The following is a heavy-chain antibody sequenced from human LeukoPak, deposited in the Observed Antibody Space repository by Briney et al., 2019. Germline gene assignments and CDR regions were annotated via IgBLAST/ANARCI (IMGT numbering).Heavy chain of an antibody. Sequence: SETLSLTCTVSGYSISSGYYWGWIRQPPGKGLEWIGSIYHSGSTYYNPSLKSRVTISVDTSKNQFSLKLSSVTAADTAVYYCARVLSSSWYFYMDVWGKGTTVTISS. D-gene: IGHD6-13*01. J-gene: IGHJ6*03. V-gene: IGHV4-38-2*02. CDR1: GYSISSGYY. CDR2: IYHSGST. CDR3: ARVLSSSWYFYMDV.